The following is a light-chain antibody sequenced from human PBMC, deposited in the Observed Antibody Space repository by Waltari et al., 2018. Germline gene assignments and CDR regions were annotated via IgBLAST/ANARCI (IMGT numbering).Light chain of an antibody. Sequence: DIQMTQSPSSLSASVGDRVTITCQASQDISTYLNWYQQRPGKAPKLLIYDASKLATGVPSRFSGSGSGTDFTFSISTLQPEDIATYYCQQYDKTFGQGTKLEIK. CDR3: QQYDKT. V-gene: IGKV1-33*01. CDR2: DAS. J-gene: IGKJ2*01. CDR1: QDISTY.